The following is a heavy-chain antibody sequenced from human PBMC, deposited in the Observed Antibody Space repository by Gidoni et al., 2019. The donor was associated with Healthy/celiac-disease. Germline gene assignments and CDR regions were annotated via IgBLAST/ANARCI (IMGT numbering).Heavy chain of an antibody. CDR2: ISGRGGST. J-gene: IGHJ6*02. CDR1: GFTFSSYA. D-gene: IGHD2-2*01. V-gene: IGHV3-23*01. CDR3: AKAVPAAHVSYYSYYYGMDV. Sequence: EVQLLESGGGLVQPGGSLRLSWADSGFTFSSYALTWVRKAHGKGLEWVSAISGRGGSTYYADSVKGLFTISRDNSKNTLYRQMNSLRAEATAVYYCAKAVPAAHVSYYSYYYGMDVWGQGTTVTVSS.